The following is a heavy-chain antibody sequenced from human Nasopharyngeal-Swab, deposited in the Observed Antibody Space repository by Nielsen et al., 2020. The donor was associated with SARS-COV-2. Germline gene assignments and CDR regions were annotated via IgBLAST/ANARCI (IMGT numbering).Heavy chain of an antibody. CDR1: GGSITSSPHR. V-gene: IGHV4-39*02. D-gene: IGHD3-3*01. Sequence: SETLSLTCTVSGGSITSSPHRWGWIRQPPGKGLQWIGQILVNRYTEYHPSVRGRITVYADTPENYFSLRLSSVTAADTAVYYCARLDPFGSEDKWGQGILVTVSS. CDR3: ARLDPFGSEDK. CDR2: ILVNRYT. J-gene: IGHJ4*02.